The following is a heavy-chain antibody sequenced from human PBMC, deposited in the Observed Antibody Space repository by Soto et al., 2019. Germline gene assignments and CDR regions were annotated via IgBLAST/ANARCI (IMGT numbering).Heavy chain of an antibody. V-gene: IGHV1-3*01. CDR2: INAGNGNT. D-gene: IGHD6-13*01. J-gene: IGHJ6*02. Sequence: ASVKVSFKASEYTFTSYAMHWVRQAPGQRLEWMGWINAGNGNTKYSQKFQGRVTITRDTSASTAYMELSSLRSEDTAVYYCASPEEGSLSSGTRGYYYGMYGWGQGSTVTVSS. CDR3: ASPEEGSLSSGTRGYYYGMYG. CDR1: EYTFTSYA.